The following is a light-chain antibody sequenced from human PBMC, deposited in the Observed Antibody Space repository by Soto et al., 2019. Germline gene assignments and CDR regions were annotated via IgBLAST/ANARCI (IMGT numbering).Light chain of an antibody. V-gene: IGLV2-14*03. CDR3: SSYTSSSTRLV. J-gene: IGLJ2*01. CDR2: DVN. CDR1: SSDVGGYNY. Sequence: QSVLTQPASVSGSPGQSITISCTGTSSDVGGYNYVSWYQHHPDKAPKLMIYDVNNQPSGVSNRFSGSKSGNTASLTISGLQAEDEAAYYCSSYTSSSTRLVFGGGTKLTVL.